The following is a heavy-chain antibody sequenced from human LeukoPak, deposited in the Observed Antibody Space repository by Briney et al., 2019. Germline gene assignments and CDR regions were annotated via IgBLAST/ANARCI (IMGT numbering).Heavy chain of an antibody. CDR2: IYSGGST. D-gene: IGHD3-22*01. Sequence: GGSLRLSCAASGFTVSSNYMSWVRQAPGKGLEWVSVIYSGGSTYYADSVKGRFTISRDNSKNTLYLQMNSLRAEDTAVYYCARDNSTGYYYDSLKAFDIWGQGTMVTVSS. V-gene: IGHV3-66*01. J-gene: IGHJ3*02. CDR1: GFTVSSNY. CDR3: ARDNSTGYYYDSLKAFDI.